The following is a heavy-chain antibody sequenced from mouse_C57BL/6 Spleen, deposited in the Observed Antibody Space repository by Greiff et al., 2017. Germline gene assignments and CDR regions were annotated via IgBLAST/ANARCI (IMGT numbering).Heavy chain of an antibody. CDR3: ARAYGSSYYFDY. CDR2: IDPSDSYT. V-gene: IGHV1-69*01. Sequence: VQLQQPGAELVMPGASVKLSCKASGYTFTSYWMHWVKQRPGQGLEWIGEIDPSDSYTNYNQKFKGKSTLTVDKSSSTAYMQLSSLTSEDSAVDYCARAYGSSYYFDYWGQGTTLTVSS. J-gene: IGHJ2*01. D-gene: IGHD1-1*01. CDR1: GYTFTSYW.